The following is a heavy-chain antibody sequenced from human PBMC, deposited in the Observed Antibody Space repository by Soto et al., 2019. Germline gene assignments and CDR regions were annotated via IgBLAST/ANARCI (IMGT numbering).Heavy chain of an antibody. CDR1: GDSLSRADYC. CDR3: STNGRGYSGYDYDY. D-gene: IGHD5-12*01. V-gene: IGHV4-30-4*08. J-gene: IGHJ4*02. Sequence: SETLSLTCTVSGDSLSRADYCWSWIRQAPGKGLEWIGYICYSGSTYHNPSLKSRTSMSVDTSKKQFSPTLTSVTAADTAVYYCSTNGRGYSGYDYDYWGQGILVTVSS. CDR2: ICYSGST.